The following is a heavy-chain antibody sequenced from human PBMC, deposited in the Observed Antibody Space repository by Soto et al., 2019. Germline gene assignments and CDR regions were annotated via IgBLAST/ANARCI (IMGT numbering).Heavy chain of an antibody. CDR3: ASSWGDRRSFHY. D-gene: IGHD2-21*02. J-gene: IGHJ4*02. V-gene: IGHV3-72*01. Sequence: LRLSCAASGFSLSDHYMDWVRQAPGEGLEWVGRIRNKANGYTREYAASVKGRFIISTDDSNNSLYLQMDSLRTEDTAVYYCASSWGDRRSFHYWGQGTLVTVSS. CDR1: GFSLSDHY. CDR2: IRNKANGYTR.